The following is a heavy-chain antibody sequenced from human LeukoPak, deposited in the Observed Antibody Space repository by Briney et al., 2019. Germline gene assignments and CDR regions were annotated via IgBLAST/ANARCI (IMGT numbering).Heavy chain of an antibody. V-gene: IGHV1-18*01. CDR1: GYTFTSYG. Sequence: ASVKVSCKASGYTFTSYGIGWVRQAPGQGLEWMGWISAYNGNTNYAQKLQGRVTMTTDTSTSTAYMELRSLRSDDTAVYYCARDSPYYYDSSGYLLLDYWGQGTLVTVSS. J-gene: IGHJ4*02. D-gene: IGHD3-22*01. CDR3: ARDSPYYYDSSGYLLLDY. CDR2: ISAYNGNT.